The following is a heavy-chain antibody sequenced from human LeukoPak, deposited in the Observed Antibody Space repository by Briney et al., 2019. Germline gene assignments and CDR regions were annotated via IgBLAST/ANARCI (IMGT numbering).Heavy chain of an antibody. D-gene: IGHD1-26*01. J-gene: IGHJ6*03. Sequence: SETLSLTCTVSGGSISSSSYYWGWIRQPPGKGLEWIGSIYYSGSTYYNPSLKSRVTISVDTSKNQFSLKLSSVTAADTAVYYCARHLPTSGSYPYYYYYYMDVWGKGTTVTVCS. CDR1: GGSISSSSYY. V-gene: IGHV4-39*01. CDR3: ARHLPTSGSYPYYYYYYMDV. CDR2: IYYSGST.